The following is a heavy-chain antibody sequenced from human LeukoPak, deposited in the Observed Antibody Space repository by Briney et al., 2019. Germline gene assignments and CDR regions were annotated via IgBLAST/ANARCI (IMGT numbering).Heavy chain of an antibody. J-gene: IGHJ6*03. V-gene: IGHV4-59*01. D-gene: IGHD6-25*01. CDR2: IYYSGST. CDR3: ARYPASYYYYYMDV. Sequence: SETLSLTCTVSGGSISSYYWSWIRQPPGKGLEWIGYIYYSGSTNYNPSLKSRVTISVDTSKNRFSLKLSSVTAADTAVYYCARYPASYYYYYMDVWGKGTTVTVSS. CDR1: GGSISSYY.